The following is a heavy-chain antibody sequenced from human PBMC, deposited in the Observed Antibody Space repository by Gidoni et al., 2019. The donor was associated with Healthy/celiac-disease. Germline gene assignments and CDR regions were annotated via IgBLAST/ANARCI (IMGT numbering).Heavy chain of an antibody. CDR3: AICSSTSWYCGRHRNHAFDI. CDR2: IYYSGST. D-gene: IGHD2-2*01. Sequence: QLQLQESGPGLVKPSETLSLTCTVSGGYSSSSSYYWGWFRQPPGKGLEWIGSIYYSGSTYYNPSLTSRVTISVDTSKNQFSLELSSVTAADTAVYYCAICSSTSWYCGRHRNHAFDIWGQGTMVTVSS. V-gene: IGHV4-39*01. J-gene: IGHJ3*02. CDR1: GGYSSSSSYY.